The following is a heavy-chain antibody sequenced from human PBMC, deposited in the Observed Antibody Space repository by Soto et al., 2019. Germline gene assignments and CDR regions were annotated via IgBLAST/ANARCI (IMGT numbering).Heavy chain of an antibody. J-gene: IGHJ5*02. V-gene: IGHV3-23*01. CDR2: ISGSGGST. D-gene: IGHD3-9*01. CDR1: GFTFSSYA. Sequence: GGSLRLSCAASGFTFSSYAMSWVRQAPGKGLEWVSAISGSGGSTYYADSVKGRFTISRDNSKNTLCLQMNSLRAEDTAVYYCAKGGASHTYYDILTGPYGGNWFDPWGQGTLVTVSS. CDR3: AKGGASHTYYDILTGPYGGNWFDP.